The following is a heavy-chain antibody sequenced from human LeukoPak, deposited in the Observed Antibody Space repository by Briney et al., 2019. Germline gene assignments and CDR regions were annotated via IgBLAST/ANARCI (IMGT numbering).Heavy chain of an antibody. CDR2: INHSGST. J-gene: IGHJ4*02. V-gene: IGHV4-34*01. CDR3: ARVGYDFWSGFRDY. CDR1: GGSFSGCY. D-gene: IGHD3-3*01. Sequence: SETLSLTCAAYGGSFSGCYWSWIRQPPGKGLEWIGEINHSGSTNYNPSLKSRVTISVDTSKNQFSLKLSSVTAADTAVYYCARVGYDFWSGFRDYWGQGTLVTVSS.